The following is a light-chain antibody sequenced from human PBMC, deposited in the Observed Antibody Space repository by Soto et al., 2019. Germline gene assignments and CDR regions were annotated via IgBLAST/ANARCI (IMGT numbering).Light chain of an antibody. V-gene: IGKV1-5*03. J-gene: IGKJ1*01. CDR2: KAS. CDR3: QQYNSYLT. Sequence: DIQMTQSPSSLSASVGDRVTITCRASQSISDWLAWYQLKPGKAPKLLIYKASSLESGVPSRFSGSGSGTEFTLTINSLQPDDFATYYCQQYNSYLTFGQGTKVDIK. CDR1: QSISDW.